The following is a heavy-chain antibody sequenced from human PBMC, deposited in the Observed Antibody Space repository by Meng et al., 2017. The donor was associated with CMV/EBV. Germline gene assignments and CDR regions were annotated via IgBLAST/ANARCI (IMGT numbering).Heavy chain of an antibody. J-gene: IGHJ4*02. V-gene: IGHV4-39*06. CDR1: GGSISSSSSY. CDR2: IYYSGST. Sequence: RLQLLDPGPGMVKRSETLSLTCTVSGGSISSSSSYWGWIRQPPGKGLEWIGSIYYSGSTYYNPSLKSRVTISVDTSKNQFSLKLSSVTAADTAVYYCARDSAVAGVVDYWGQGTLVTVSS. D-gene: IGHD6-19*01. CDR3: ARDSAVAGVVDY.